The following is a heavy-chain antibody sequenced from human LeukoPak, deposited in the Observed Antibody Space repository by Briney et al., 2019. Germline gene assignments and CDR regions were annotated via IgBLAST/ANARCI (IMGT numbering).Heavy chain of an antibody. D-gene: IGHD4/OR15-4a*01. CDR2: ISGDGVSP. Sequence: GGSLRLSCAASGFTFSSYSMNWVRQAPGKGLEWVSSISGDGVSPYYADSVRGRFTISRDNSKNTLYLQMNSLRVEDTAVYFCARDPGAFPYFFDSWGQGTLVTVSS. V-gene: IGHV3-23*01. CDR3: ARDPGAFPYFFDS. J-gene: IGHJ4*02. CDR1: GFTFSSYS.